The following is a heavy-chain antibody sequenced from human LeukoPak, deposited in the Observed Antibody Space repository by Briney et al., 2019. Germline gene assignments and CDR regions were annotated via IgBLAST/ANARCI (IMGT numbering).Heavy chain of an antibody. CDR1: GYTFTGYY. J-gene: IGHJ5*02. Sequence: ASVKVSCKASGYTFTGYYMHWVRQAPGQGLEWMGWINPNSGGTNYAQKFQGRVTMTRDTSISTAYMELSRLRSDDTAVYYCARAGRAVVVVPAAIWWFDPWGQGTLVTVSS. CDR2: INPNSGGT. CDR3: ARAGRAVVVVPAAIWWFDP. V-gene: IGHV1-2*02. D-gene: IGHD2-2*01.